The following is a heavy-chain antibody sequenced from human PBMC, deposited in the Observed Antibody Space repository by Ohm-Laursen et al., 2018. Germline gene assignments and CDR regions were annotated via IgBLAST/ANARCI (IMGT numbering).Heavy chain of an antibody. CDR1: GGSISSYY. J-gene: IGHJ5*02. CDR3: ARLKIYDFWSGYSLNWFDP. CDR2: FYTSGST. V-gene: IGHV4-4*07. Sequence: TLSLTCTVSGGSISSYYWSWIRQSAGKGLEWIGRFYTSGSTNYNPSLKSRVTISMDMARNQFSLKLTSVTAADTAVYYCARLKIYDFWSGYSLNWFDPWGQGTLVTVPS. D-gene: IGHD3-3*01.